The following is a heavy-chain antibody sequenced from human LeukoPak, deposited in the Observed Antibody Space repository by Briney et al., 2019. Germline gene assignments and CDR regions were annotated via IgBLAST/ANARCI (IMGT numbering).Heavy chain of an antibody. J-gene: IGHJ4*02. V-gene: IGHV4-39*02. CDR3: AREEYGDYVDY. D-gene: IGHD4-17*01. CDR2: IYYSGST. Sequence: PSETLSLTCTVSGGSISSSSYYWGWIRQPPGKGLEWIGSIYYSGSTYYNPSLKSRVTISVDTSKNQFSLKLSSVTAADTAVYYCAREEYGDYVDYWGQGTLVTVSS. CDR1: GGSISSSSYY.